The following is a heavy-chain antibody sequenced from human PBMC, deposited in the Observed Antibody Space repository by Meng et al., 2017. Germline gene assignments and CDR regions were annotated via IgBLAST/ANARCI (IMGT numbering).Heavy chain of an antibody. V-gene: IGHV1-69*01. J-gene: IGHJ4*02. D-gene: IGHD2-8*01. CDR3: ASPYCTNGVCSPEY. Sequence: QVRRVQSGAEVKKPGCSVKVSCKASGGTFSSYAISWVRQAPGQGLEWMGGIIPIFGTANYAQKFQGRVTITADESTSTAYMELSSLRSEDTAVYYCASPYCTNGVCSPEYWGQGTLVTVSS. CDR2: IIPIFGTA. CDR1: GGTFSSYA.